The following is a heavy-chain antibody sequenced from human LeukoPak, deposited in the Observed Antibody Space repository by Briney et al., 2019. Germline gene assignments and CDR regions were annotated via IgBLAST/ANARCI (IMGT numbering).Heavy chain of an antibody. J-gene: IGHJ6*03. CDR1: GFTFSNAW. CDR2: IKSKTDGGTT. D-gene: IGHD3-9*01. V-gene: IGHV3-15*01. Sequence: GGSLRLSCAASGFTFSNAWMSWVRQAPGKGLEWVGRIKSKTDGGTTDYAAPVKGRFTISRDDSKNTLYLQMNSLKTEDTAVYYCTTAYYDILTGYPVYYYYYMDVWGKGTTVTVSS. CDR3: TTAYYDILTGYPVYYYYYMDV.